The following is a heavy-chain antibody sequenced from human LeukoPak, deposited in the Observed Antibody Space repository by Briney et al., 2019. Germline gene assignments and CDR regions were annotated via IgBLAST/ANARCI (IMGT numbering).Heavy chain of an antibody. Sequence: GGSLRLSCAASGFTFSSYAMSWVRQAPGKGLEWVSAISGSGGSTYYADSVKGRFTISRDNAKNSLYLQMNSLRAEDTAVYYCATRLAVVTVDPFDNWGQGTLVTVSS. CDR1: GFTFSSYA. J-gene: IGHJ4*02. CDR2: ISGSGGST. CDR3: ATRLAVVTVDPFDN. D-gene: IGHD2-21*02. V-gene: IGHV3-23*01.